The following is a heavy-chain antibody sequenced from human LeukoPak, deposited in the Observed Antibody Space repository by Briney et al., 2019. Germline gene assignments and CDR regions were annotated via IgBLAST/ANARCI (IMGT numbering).Heavy chain of an antibody. D-gene: IGHD3-16*01. CDR1: GFSFNRRG. J-gene: IGHJ6*03. CDR3: ARIDGPTVFTYYMDL. V-gene: IGHV3-48*04. CDR2: ISPRSVTI. Sequence: SGGSLRLSCATSGFSFNRRGMNWVRQPPGKGLEWVSYISPRSVTIFYAESVQGRFAVSRDDAKGSLYLQMHTLRVEDTAVYYCARIDGPTVFTYYMDLWGKGTTVTVAS.